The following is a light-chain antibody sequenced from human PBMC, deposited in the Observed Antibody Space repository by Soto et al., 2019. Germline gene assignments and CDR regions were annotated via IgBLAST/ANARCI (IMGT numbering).Light chain of an antibody. J-gene: IGKJ1*01. CDR2: GPS. Sequence: EIVLTQSPGTLSLSPGERATLSCRASQSVAKNYLAWYQQEPGQAPRLLIYGPSSRATGITDRFSGSGSGTDFNLTISRLEPEDFAVYYCHQYASYPQTFGQGTKVEIK. CDR3: HQYASYPQT. CDR1: QSVAKNY. V-gene: IGKV3-20*01.